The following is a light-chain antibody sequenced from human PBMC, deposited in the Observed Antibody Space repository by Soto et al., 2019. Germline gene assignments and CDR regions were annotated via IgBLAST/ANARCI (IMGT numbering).Light chain of an antibody. CDR2: DAS. V-gene: IGKV1-5*01. CDR1: QRINSW. CDR3: QQYEALWT. J-gene: IGKJ1*01. Sequence: DIQMTQSPSTLSASVGDRVTITCRASQRINSWLAWYQQKPGKAPNLLIYDASTLESGVPSRFSGSGSGTEFTLPITSLQPGDFATYYCQQYEALWTFGKGTKVEIK.